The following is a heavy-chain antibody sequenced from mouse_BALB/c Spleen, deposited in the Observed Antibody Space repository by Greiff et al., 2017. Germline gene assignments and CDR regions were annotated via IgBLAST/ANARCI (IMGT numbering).Heavy chain of an antibody. Sequence: EVMLVESGGGLVKPGGSLKLSCAASGFTFSSYTMSWVRQTPEKRLEWVATISSGSSTIYYADTVKGRFTISRDNPKNTLFLQMTSLRSEDTAMYYCASNYGEDYYAMDYWGQGTSVTVSS. CDR2: ISSGSSTI. CDR1: GFTFSSYT. J-gene: IGHJ4*01. CDR3: ASNYGEDYYAMDY. D-gene: IGHD1-1*01. V-gene: IGHV5-9-1*01.